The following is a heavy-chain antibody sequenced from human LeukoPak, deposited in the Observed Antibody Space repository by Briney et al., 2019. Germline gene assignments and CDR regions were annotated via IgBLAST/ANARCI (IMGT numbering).Heavy chain of an antibody. CDR3: ARTSSSWYYYYMDV. V-gene: IGHV4-4*07. CDR2: IYTSGST. Sequence: SETLSLTCTVSGGSISSYYRSWIRQPAGKGLEWIGRIYTSGSTNYNPSLKSRVTMSVDTSKNQFSLKLSSVTAADTAVYYCARTSSSWYYYYMDVWGKGTTVTVSS. J-gene: IGHJ6*03. D-gene: IGHD6-13*01. CDR1: GGSISSYY.